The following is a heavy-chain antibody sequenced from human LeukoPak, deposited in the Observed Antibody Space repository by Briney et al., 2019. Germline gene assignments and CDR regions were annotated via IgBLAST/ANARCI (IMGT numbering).Heavy chain of an antibody. CDR1: GYTFTSYD. D-gene: IGHD3-9*01. V-gene: IGHV1-8*01. CDR2: MNPNSGNT. J-gene: IGHJ5*02. Sequence: ASVKVSCKASGYTFTSYDINWVRQATGQGLEWMGWMNPNSGNTGYAQKFQGRVTMTRNTSISTAYMELSSLRSEDTAVYYCARDTTIILTGYDTENNWFDPWGQGTLVTVSS. CDR3: ARDTTIILTGYDTENNWFDP.